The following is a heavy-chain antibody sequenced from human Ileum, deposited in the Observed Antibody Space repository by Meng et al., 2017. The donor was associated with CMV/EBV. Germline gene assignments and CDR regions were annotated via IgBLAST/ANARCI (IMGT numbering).Heavy chain of an antibody. CDR3: AREMGHPRALDY. J-gene: IGHJ4*02. Sequence: GKSLKISCTASGFTFSVYAIHWVRQAPGKGLEWVAVISIDGRNEYYADSVRGRFTISRDNSKNTLYLKMNSLRNEDTAMYYCAREMGHPRALDYWGQGTLVTVSS. D-gene: IGHD1-26*01. CDR2: ISIDGRNE. CDR1: GFTFSVYA. V-gene: IGHV3-30*04.